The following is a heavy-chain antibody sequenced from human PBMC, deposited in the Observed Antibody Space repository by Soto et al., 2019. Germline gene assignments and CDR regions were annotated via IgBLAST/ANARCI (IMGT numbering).Heavy chain of an antibody. CDR2: ISWNSGSI. D-gene: IGHD3-10*01. J-gene: IGHJ3*02. CDR1: GFTFDEYA. V-gene: IGHV3-9*01. CDR3: AKEGYYGSGSHPYAFDI. Sequence: EVQLVESGGGLVQPGRSLRLSCAASGFTFDEYAMHGVRQAPGKGLEWVSGISWNSGSIGYADSVKGRFTISRDNAKNSLYLQMNSLRAEDTALYYCAKEGYYGSGSHPYAFDIWRQGTMVSVSS.